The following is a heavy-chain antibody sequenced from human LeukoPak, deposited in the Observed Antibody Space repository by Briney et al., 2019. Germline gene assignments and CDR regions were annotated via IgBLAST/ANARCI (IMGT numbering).Heavy chain of an antibody. CDR3: ARVRNYPDAFDI. CDR2: INHSGRT. CDR1: GGSFSDYF. D-gene: IGHD5-24*01. Sequence: SETLSLTCAVYGGSFSDYFWGWIRQPPGKGLEWIGEINHSGRTYYNPSLKSRLTISLHTSRNQFSLNLSSLTAADTAIYYCARVRNYPDAFDIWGQGRMVTVSS. J-gene: IGHJ3*02. V-gene: IGHV4-34*01.